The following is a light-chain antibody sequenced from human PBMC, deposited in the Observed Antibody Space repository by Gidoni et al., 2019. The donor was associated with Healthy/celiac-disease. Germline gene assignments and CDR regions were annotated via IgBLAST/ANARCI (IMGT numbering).Light chain of an antibody. CDR3: QQYNNWPQGT. CDR1: QSVSSN. CDR2: GAS. Sequence: EIVMTQSPATLSVSPGERATLSCSASQSVSSNLAWYQQKPGQAPRLLIYGASTRATGIPARFSGSGSGTEFTLTISSLQSEDFAVYYCQQYNNWPQGTFGQGTKVEIK. J-gene: IGKJ1*01. V-gene: IGKV3-15*01.